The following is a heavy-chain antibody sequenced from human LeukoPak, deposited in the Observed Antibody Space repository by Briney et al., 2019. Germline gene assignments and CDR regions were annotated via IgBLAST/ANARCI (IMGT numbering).Heavy chain of an antibody. V-gene: IGHV3-30*04. J-gene: IGHJ4*02. D-gene: IGHD3-16*01. Sequence: GGSLRLSCAASGFTFSSYAMHWVRQVPGKGLEWVAVISYDGSNKYYADSVKGRFTISRDNSKNTLYLQMNSLRAEDTSVYYCTRDRYPLGSYAPPFDYWGQGILVTVSS. CDR1: GFTFSSYA. CDR3: TRDRYPLGSYAPPFDY. CDR2: ISYDGSNK.